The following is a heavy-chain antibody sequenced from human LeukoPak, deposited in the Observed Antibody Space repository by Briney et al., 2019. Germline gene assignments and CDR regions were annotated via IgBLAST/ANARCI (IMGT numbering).Heavy chain of an antibody. D-gene: IGHD3-16*02. CDR2: ISTSGSTI. V-gene: IGHV3-48*03. Sequence: GGSLRLSCAASGFTFSNYEMNWVRQAPGRGLEWVSYISTSGSTIYYTDTLKGRFTISIDNAKNSLYLQMNSLRAEDTAVYYCARGVGGTYRDAFDIWGQGTLVTVSS. CDR1: GFTFSNYE. J-gene: IGHJ3*02. CDR3: ARGVGGTYRDAFDI.